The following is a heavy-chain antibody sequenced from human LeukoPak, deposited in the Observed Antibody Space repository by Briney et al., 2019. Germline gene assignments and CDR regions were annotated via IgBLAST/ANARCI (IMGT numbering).Heavy chain of an antibody. V-gene: IGHV3-30*03. CDR1: GFTFSSYG. J-gene: IGHJ5*02. CDR3: ATRIVDP. D-gene: IGHD3-16*02. CDR2: ISYDGSNK. Sequence: QPGRSLRLSCAASGFTFSSYGMHWVRQAPGKGLEWVAVISYDGSNKYYADSVKGRFTISRDNAKNSLYLQMNSLRAEDTAVYYCATRIVDPWGQGTLVTVSS.